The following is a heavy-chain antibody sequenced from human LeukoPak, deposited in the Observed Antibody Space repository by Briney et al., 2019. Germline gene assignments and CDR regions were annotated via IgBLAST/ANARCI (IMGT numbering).Heavy chain of an antibody. Sequence: GGSLRLSCAASGFTFSSYAMHWVRQAPGKGLEWVAVISYDGSNKYYADSVKGRFTISRDNSKNTLYLQMNSLRAEDTAVYYCARALGGYHSPFDYWGQGTLVTVSS. CDR3: ARALGGYHSPFDY. CDR2: ISYDGSNK. CDR1: GFTFSSYA. J-gene: IGHJ4*02. V-gene: IGHV3-30-3*01. D-gene: IGHD5-12*01.